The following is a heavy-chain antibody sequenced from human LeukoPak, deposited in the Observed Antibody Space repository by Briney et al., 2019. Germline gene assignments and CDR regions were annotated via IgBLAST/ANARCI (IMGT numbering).Heavy chain of an antibody. D-gene: IGHD7-27*01. J-gene: IGHJ4*02. CDR3: AKLGSPRAF. Sequence: SENLSLTCSVSGGSIDTYYWSWIRQSPGKGLEWIGCIYYFGNTDYNPSLKSRVTISVDTSKNQFSLNLRSVTAADTAVYYCAKLGSPRAFWGQGILVRVSS. CDR2: IYYFGNT. V-gene: IGHV4-59*01. CDR1: GGSIDTYY.